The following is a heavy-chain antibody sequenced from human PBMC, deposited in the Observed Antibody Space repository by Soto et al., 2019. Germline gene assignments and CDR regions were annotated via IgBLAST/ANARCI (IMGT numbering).Heavy chain of an antibody. CDR1: GYTFSGYY. D-gene: IGHD2-15*01. CDR3: TRARYCSGGTCFGNFFDP. V-gene: IGHV1-2*02. CDR2: ISPNSGGT. Sequence: ASVKVSCKTSGYTFSGYYMHWVRQAPGQGLEWLGWISPNSGGTNYAQRFQGRVTMTRDTSSSTVYMEMSRLTSDDTAVYYCTRARYCSGGTCFGNFFDPWGQGTLVTVSS. J-gene: IGHJ5*02.